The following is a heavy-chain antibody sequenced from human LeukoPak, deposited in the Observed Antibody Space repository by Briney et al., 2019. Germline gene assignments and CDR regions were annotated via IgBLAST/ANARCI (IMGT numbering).Heavy chain of an antibody. CDR3: ASLGGYHFDY. Sequence: KTSETLSLTCAVYGGSFSGYYWSWIRQPPGKGLEWIGEINHSGSTNYNPSLKSRVTISVDTSKNQFSLKLSSVTAADTAVYYCASLGGYHFDYGARGPVVPVSS. J-gene: IGHJ4*02. CDR2: INHSGST. D-gene: IGHD3-16*01. CDR1: GGSFSGYY. V-gene: IGHV4-34*01.